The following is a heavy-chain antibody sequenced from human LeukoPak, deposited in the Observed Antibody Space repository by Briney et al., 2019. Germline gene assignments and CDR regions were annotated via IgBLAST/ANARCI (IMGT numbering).Heavy chain of an antibody. Sequence: TGGSLRLSCAASGFTFTNAWMNWVREAPGKGLEWVGRIKRKTDGGTTDYAAPVKGRFTISRDDSENTLYLQMNSLKTEDTAVHYCNTFKPGTRYWGQGTLVTVSS. D-gene: IGHD1-7*01. CDR2: IKRKTDGGTT. CDR1: GFTFTNAW. J-gene: IGHJ4*02. V-gene: IGHV3-15*01. CDR3: NTFKPGTRY.